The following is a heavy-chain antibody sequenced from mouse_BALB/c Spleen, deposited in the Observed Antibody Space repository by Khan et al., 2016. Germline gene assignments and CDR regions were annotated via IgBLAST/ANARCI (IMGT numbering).Heavy chain of an antibody. CDR2: IYPGDGDT. V-gene: IGHV1-80*01. CDR1: GYAFSIYW. J-gene: IGHJ2*01. Sequence: QVQLQQSGAELVRPGSSVKISCKASGYAFSIYWMNWVKQRPGQGLEWIGQIYPGDGDTDYNGKFKDKATLTADKSSSTAYMQLSSLTSEDSAVYCCARSGYGYDYWDQGTTRTVSS. D-gene: IGHD2-2*01. CDR3: ARSGYGYDY.